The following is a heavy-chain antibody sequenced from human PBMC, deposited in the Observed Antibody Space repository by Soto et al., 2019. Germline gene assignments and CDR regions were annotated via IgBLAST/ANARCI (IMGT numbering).Heavy chain of an antibody. CDR2: IYYSGST. Sequence: SETLSLTCTVSGGSVSSGSYYWSWTRQPPGKGLEWIGYIYYSGSTNYNPSLKSRVTISVDTSKNQFSLKLSSVTAADTAVYYCARLLLSLDPWGQGTLVTVSS. CDR3: ARLLLSLDP. D-gene: IGHD3-22*01. V-gene: IGHV4-61*01. J-gene: IGHJ5*02. CDR1: GGSVSSGSYY.